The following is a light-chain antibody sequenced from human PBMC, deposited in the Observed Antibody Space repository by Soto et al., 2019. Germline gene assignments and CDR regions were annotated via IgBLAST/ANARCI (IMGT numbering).Light chain of an antibody. CDR3: QQYDNYWT. V-gene: IGKV1-5*01. Sequence: DIQMTQSPSTLSATAGDRVTITCRASPSISSWLAWYQHKPGKAPKLRIYDASNLDSGVPSRFSGSGSGTECSLTISILQPDDCATYYCQQYDNYWTFGQGPRGEI. CDR1: PSISSW. J-gene: IGKJ1*01. CDR2: DAS.